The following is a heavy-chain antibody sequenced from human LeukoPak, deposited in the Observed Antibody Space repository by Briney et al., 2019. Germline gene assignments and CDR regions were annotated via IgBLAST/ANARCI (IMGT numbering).Heavy chain of an antibody. Sequence: SGGSLRLSCAASGFTFSSYAMSWVRQAPGKGLEWVSAIIGSGSSTYYADSVKGRFTISRDNSKNTLFLLMNSLGAEDTAVYYCAKDRAQQLVLDFWGQGTLVTVSS. CDR3: AKDRAQQLVLDF. V-gene: IGHV3-23*01. J-gene: IGHJ4*02. CDR2: IIGSGSST. CDR1: GFTFSSYA. D-gene: IGHD6-13*01.